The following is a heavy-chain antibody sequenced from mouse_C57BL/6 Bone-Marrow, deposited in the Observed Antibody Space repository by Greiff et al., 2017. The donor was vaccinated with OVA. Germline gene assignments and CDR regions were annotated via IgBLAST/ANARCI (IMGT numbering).Heavy chain of an antibody. CDR1: GYSFTGYY. CDR3: AHYYGSSYPYAMDY. Sequence: EVQVVESGPELVKPGASVKISCKASGYSFTGYYTNWVKQSPEKSLEWIGEINPSTGGTTYNQKFKAKATLTVDKSSSTAYMQLKSLTSEDSAVYYCAHYYGSSYPYAMDYWGQGTSVTVSS. V-gene: IGHV1-42*01. D-gene: IGHD1-1*01. J-gene: IGHJ4*01. CDR2: INPSTGGT.